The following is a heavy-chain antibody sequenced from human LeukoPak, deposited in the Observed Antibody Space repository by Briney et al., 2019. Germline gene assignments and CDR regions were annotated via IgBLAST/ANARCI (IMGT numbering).Heavy chain of an antibody. V-gene: IGHV1-2*06. J-gene: IGHJ6*02. CDR1: GYTFTGYY. Sequence: ASVKVSCKASGYTFTGYYMHWVRQAPGQGLEWMGRINPNSGGTNYAQKFQGRVTITADESTSTAYMELSSLRSEDTAVYYCARDPRYYDSSGYHDYYYYYGMDVWGQGTTVTVSS. D-gene: IGHD3-22*01. CDR3: ARDPRYYDSSGYHDYYYYYGMDV. CDR2: INPNSGGT.